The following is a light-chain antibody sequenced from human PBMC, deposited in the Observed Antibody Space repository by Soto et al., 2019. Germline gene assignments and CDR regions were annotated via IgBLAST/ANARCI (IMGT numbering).Light chain of an antibody. V-gene: IGKV3-20*01. CDR3: HQYGSSPPYT. Sequence: EVVLTQSPGTLSLSPGERATLSCRASQSVTNNYLAWYQQRPGQAPRLLIFGSSDRATGTPDRFSGSGSGTDFTLPISRLEPEDFAVYYCHQYGSSPPYTFGQGTKLEIK. CDR1: QSVTNNY. CDR2: GSS. J-gene: IGKJ2*01.